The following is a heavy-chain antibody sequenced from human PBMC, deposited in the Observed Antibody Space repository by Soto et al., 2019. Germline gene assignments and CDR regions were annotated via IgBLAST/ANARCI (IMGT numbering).Heavy chain of an antibody. V-gene: IGHV4-31*03. CDR3: ARVLRVDYYDSNGYLDY. Sequence: SETLSLTCTVSGGSISSGGYYWSWIRQHPGKGLEWIGYIYYSGTTYYNPSLKSRVTISVDTSKNQFSLKLSSVTAADTAVYYCARVLRVDYYDSNGYLDYWGQGTLVTVSS. CDR1: GGSISSGGYY. J-gene: IGHJ4*02. D-gene: IGHD3-22*01. CDR2: IYYSGTT.